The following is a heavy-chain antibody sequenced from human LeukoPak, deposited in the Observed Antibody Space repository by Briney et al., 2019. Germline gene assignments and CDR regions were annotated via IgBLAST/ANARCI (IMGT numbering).Heavy chain of an antibody. CDR3: ARRGRRDCSSTSCYDNFDY. CDR2: IYYSGST. J-gene: IGHJ4*02. V-gene: IGHV4-59*08. Sequence: SETLSLTCTVSGGSISSYYWSWIRQPPGKGLEWIGYIYYSGSTNYNPSLKSRVTISVDTSKNQFSLKLSSVTAAGTAVYYCARRGRRDCSSTSCYDNFDYWGQGTLVTVSS. D-gene: IGHD2-2*01. CDR1: GGSISSYY.